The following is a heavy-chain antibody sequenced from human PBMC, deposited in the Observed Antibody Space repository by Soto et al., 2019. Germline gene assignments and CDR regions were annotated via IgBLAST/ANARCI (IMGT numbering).Heavy chain of an antibody. J-gene: IGHJ5*02. CDR2: ISYDGSNK. V-gene: IGHV3-30*18. CDR3: AKDPRIFGVVNWFDP. D-gene: IGHD3-3*01. CDR1: GFTFSSYG. Sequence: GGSLRLSCAASGFTFSSYGMHWVRQAPGKGLEWVAVISYDGSNKYYADSVKGRFTISRDNSKNTLYLQMNSLRAEDTAVYYCAKDPRIFGVVNWFDPWGQGTLVTVSS.